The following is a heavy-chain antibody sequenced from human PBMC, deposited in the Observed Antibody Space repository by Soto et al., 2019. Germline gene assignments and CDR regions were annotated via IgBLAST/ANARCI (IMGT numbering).Heavy chain of an antibody. CDR2: MNPNSGNT. CDR3: ARGELLWFGELLR. CDR1: EYTFTSYE. V-gene: IGHV1-8*01. Sequence: VQLVQSGAEVKKPGASVKVSCKASEYTFTSYEINWVRQTTGQGLEWMGWMNPNSGNTGYAQKFQGRVTMTRNTSISTAYMELSSLRSEDTAVYYCARGELLWFGELLRWGQGTLVTVSS. D-gene: IGHD3-10*01. J-gene: IGHJ4*02.